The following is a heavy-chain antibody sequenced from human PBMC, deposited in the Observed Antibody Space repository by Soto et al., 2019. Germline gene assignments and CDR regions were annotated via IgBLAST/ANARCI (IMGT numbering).Heavy chain of an antibody. CDR1: GYRFTSYW. J-gene: IGHJ3*02. CDR3: ARQPSPASAFDI. V-gene: IGHV5-51*01. D-gene: IGHD2-2*01. Sequence: PVESLKISCKGSGYRFTSYWIGWLRQMPVKGLEWIGIIYPGDSDTRYSPSFQGQVTISADKSISTAYLQWSSLKASDTAMYYCARQPSPASAFDIWGQAIMVTVSS. CDR2: IYPGDSDT.